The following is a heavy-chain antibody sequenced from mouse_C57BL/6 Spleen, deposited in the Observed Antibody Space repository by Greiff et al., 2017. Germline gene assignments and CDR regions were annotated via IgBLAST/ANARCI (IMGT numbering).Heavy chain of an antibody. CDR1: GYTFTSYW. CDR2: IYPGNSDT. J-gene: IGHJ3*01. V-gene: IGHV1-5*01. D-gene: IGHD2-4*01. Sequence: EVQLQQSGTVLARPGASVKMSCKTSGYTFTSYWMHWVKQRPGQGLEWIGAIYPGNSDTSYNQKFKGKAKLTAVTSASTAYMELSSLTNEDAAVYYCTRPNQALYDCGGAWFAYWGQGTLVTVSA. CDR3: TRPNQALYDCGGAWFAY.